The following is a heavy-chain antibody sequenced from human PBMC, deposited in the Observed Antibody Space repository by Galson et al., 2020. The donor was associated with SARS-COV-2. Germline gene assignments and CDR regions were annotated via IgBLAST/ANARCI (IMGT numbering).Heavy chain of an antibody. J-gene: IGHJ4*02. Sequence: ASETLSLTCTVSGGSVSSGSYYWSWIRQPPGKGLEWIGYIYYSGSTSYNPSLKSRVTITVDTSKNQFSLKLSSVTAADTAVYYCARGRGYDSGENDYWGQGTLVTVSS. CDR1: GGSVSSGSYY. CDR3: ARGRGYDSGENDY. D-gene: IGHD3-10*01. CDR2: IYYSGST. V-gene: IGHV4-61*01.